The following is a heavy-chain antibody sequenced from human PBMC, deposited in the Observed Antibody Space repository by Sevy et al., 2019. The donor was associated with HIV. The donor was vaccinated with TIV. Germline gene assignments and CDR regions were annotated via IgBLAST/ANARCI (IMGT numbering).Heavy chain of an antibody. J-gene: IGHJ4*02. D-gene: IGHD3-10*01. Sequence: GGSLRLSCVASGFTFSSYDMHWVRQTTGKGLEWVSGIGTAGDTYYPGSVKARFTIYRENAKNALYLQMNSLRDEDTAVYYCARSSGEATYDYWGQGTLVTVSS. CDR1: GFTFSSYD. CDR3: ARSSGEATYDY. V-gene: IGHV3-13*01. CDR2: IGTAGDT.